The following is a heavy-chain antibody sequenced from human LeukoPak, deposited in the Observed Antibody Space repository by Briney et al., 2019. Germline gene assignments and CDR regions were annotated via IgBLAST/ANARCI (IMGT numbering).Heavy chain of an antibody. D-gene: IGHD6-19*01. J-gene: IGHJ4*02. CDR3: AASSGWYAPFDY. Sequence: GGSLRLSCAASGFTFSSYWMSWVRQAPGKGLECISTISGNGGSTYYADSVKGRFTISRDNSKNTLYLQMNSLRAEDTAVYYCAASSGWYAPFDYWGQGTLVTVSS. V-gene: IGHV3-23*01. CDR1: GFTFSSYW. CDR2: ISGNGGST.